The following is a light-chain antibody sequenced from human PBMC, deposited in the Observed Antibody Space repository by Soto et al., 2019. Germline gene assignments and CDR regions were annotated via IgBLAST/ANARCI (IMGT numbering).Light chain of an antibody. J-gene: IGKJ2*01. Sequence: DMQLTQSPALLVPSVGNTVTLTCRASQTIIFYLNWYQQKPGKAPKLLIYAASNLQSGVPSRFSGSGSGTEFTLTTRSLQPEDLATYFCQKRYTTPLYTVGKGTKVDIK. CDR3: QKRYTTPLYT. CDR2: AAS. V-gene: IGKV1-39*01. CDR1: QTIIFY.